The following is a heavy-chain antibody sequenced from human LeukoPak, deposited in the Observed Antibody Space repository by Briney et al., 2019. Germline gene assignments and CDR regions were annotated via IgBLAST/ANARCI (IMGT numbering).Heavy chain of an antibody. V-gene: IGHV1-69*13. CDR1: EGTFSRYA. Sequence: SVKVSCKASEGTFSRYAISWVRQAPGQGLERMGGIIPIFGTSNYAQNFQGRVTISADESTSTAYMELSSLRSEDTAVYYFALGYYDSSGYYYNFEDWGQGTLVTVSS. CDR2: IIPIFGTS. D-gene: IGHD3-22*01. J-gene: IGHJ4*02. CDR3: ALGYYDSSGYYYNFED.